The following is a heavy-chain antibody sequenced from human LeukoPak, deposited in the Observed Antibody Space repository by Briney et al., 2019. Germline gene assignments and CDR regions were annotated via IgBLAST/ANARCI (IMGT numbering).Heavy chain of an antibody. CDR3: ARGLYCGGDCYRTAFDI. D-gene: IGHD2-21*02. V-gene: IGHV4-34*01. J-gene: IGHJ3*02. Sequence: SETLSLTCVVYGGSFSGYYWSWIRQPPGKGLEWIGEINHSGSTNYNPSLKSRVTISVDTSKNQFSLKLSSVTAADTAVYYCARGLYCGGDCYRTAFDIWGQGTMVTVSS. CDR1: GGSFSGYY. CDR2: INHSGST.